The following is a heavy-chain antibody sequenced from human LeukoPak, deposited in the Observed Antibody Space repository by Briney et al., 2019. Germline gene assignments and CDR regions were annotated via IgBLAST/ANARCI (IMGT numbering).Heavy chain of an antibody. CDR1: GYTFTSYG. CDR3: AREENDGDYVAY. D-gene: IGHD4-17*01. Sequence: ASVKVSCKASGYTFTSYGISWVRQAPGQGLEWMGWVSAYNGNTNYAQKLQGRVTMTTDTSTSTAYMELRSLRSDDTAVYYCAREENDGDYVAYWGQGTLVTVSS. CDR2: VSAYNGNT. V-gene: IGHV1-18*04. J-gene: IGHJ4*02.